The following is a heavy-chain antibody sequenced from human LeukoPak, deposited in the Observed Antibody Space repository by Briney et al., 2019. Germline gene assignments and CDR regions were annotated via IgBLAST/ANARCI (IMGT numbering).Heavy chain of an antibody. CDR2: FDPEDGET. Sequence: GASVKVSCKVSGYTLTELSMHWVRQAPGKGLEWMGGFDPEDGETIYAQKFQGRVTITADESTSTAYMELSSLRSEDTAVYYCARHPSGAGPYYYYGMDVWGQGTTVTVSS. CDR3: ARHPSGAGPYYYYGMDV. V-gene: IGHV1-24*01. CDR1: GYTLTELS. D-gene: IGHD3-10*01. J-gene: IGHJ6*02.